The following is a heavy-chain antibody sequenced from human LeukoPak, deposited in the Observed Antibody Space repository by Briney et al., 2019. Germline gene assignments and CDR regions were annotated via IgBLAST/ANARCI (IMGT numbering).Heavy chain of an antibody. J-gene: IGHJ3*02. CDR2: ISGSGGST. D-gene: IGHD3-9*01. V-gene: IGHV3-23*01. Sequence: GGSLRLSCEASGFTFSYYGMHWVRQAPGKGLEWVSAISGSGGSTYYADSVKGRFTISRDNAKNTLYLQMNSLRAEDTAVYYCARGRTYYDILTGRVDAFDIWGQGTMVTVSS. CDR1: GFTFSYYG. CDR3: ARGRTYYDILTGRVDAFDI.